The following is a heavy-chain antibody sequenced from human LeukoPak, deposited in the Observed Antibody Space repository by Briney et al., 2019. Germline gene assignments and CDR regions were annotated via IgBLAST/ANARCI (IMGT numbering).Heavy chain of an antibody. V-gene: IGHV3-30*02. D-gene: IGHD3-22*01. CDR1: GFTFSSYG. Sequence: GGSLRLSCAASGFTFSSYGMHWVRQAPGKGLEWVAFIRYDGSNKYYADSVKGRLTISRDNSKNTLYLQMNSLRAEDTAVYYCAKDRPNYYGTNGHYYRRDGDCWGQGTLVTVSS. CDR2: IRYDGSNK. J-gene: IGHJ4*02. CDR3: AKDRPNYYGTNGHYYRRDGDC.